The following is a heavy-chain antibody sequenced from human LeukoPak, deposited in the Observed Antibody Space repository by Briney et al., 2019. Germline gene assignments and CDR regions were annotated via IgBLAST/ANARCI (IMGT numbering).Heavy chain of an antibody. CDR1: GGSISSDSYY. D-gene: IGHD3-10*01. CDR3: ARGGGPLLWFGAKKTGMKAFDI. V-gene: IGHV4-39*07. J-gene: IGHJ3*02. Sequence: SETLSLTCAVSGGSISSDSYYWGWIRQPPGKGLEWIGSIYSGGTTYYNPSLKSRVTISVDTSKNQFSLKLSSVTAADTAVYYCARGGGPLLWFGAKKTGMKAFDIWGQGTMVTVSS. CDR2: IYSGGTT.